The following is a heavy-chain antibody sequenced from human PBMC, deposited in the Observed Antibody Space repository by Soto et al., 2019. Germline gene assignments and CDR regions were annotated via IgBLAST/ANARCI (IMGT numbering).Heavy chain of an antibody. CDR3: AKDNSQTHYYDSSGYYYTEYFQH. Sequence: TGGSLRLCCAASGFTFSSYSMNWVRQAPGKGLEWVSYISSSSTIYYADSVKGRFTISRDNSKNTLYLQMNSLRAEDTAVYYCAKDNSQTHYYDSSGYYYTEYFQHWGQGTLVTVSS. CDR1: GFTFSSYS. D-gene: IGHD3-22*01. CDR2: ISSSSTI. V-gene: IGHV3-48*01. J-gene: IGHJ1*01.